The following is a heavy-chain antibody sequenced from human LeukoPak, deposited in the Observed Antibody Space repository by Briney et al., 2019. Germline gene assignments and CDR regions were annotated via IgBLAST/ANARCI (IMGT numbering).Heavy chain of an antibody. V-gene: IGHV3-66*01. J-gene: IGHJ4*02. Sequence: TGGSLRLSCAASGFTVSSNYMSWVRQAPGKGLEWVSVIYSGDSTYYADSVKGRFTISRDNSKNTLYLQMNSLRAEDTAVYYCAIDGLYSSSWLGDYWGQGTLVTVSS. D-gene: IGHD6-13*01. CDR3: AIDGLYSSSWLGDY. CDR1: GFTVSSNY. CDR2: IYSGDST.